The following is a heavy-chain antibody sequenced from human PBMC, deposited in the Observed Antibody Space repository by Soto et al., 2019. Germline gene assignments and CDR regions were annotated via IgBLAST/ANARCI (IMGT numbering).Heavy chain of an antibody. D-gene: IGHD4-17*01. J-gene: IGHJ4*02. CDR1: GFTFSSYA. CDR3: AKYLYGGNTGYFDY. CDR2: LGGSGGST. V-gene: IGHV3-23*01. Sequence: EVQLLESGGGLVQPGGSLRLSCAASGFTFSSYAMSWVRQAPGKGLEWVSALGGSGGSTYYADSVKGRFTISRDNSKNTLYLQMISLRAEDTAVYYCAKYLYGGNTGYFDYWGQGTLVTVSS.